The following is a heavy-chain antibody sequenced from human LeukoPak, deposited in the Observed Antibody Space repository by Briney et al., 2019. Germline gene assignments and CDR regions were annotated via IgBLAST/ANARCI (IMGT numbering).Heavy chain of an antibody. D-gene: IGHD2-15*01. Sequence: SETLSLTCTVSGGSISSSSYYWGWIRQPPGKGLEWIGSIYYSGSTYYNPSLKSRVTISVDTSKNQFSLKLSSVTAADTAVYYCARSISYCSGGSCYGEGGFDYWGQGTLVTVSS. J-gene: IGHJ4*02. CDR2: IYYSGST. CDR1: GGSISSSSYY. V-gene: IGHV4-39*07. CDR3: ARSISYCSGGSCYGEGGFDY.